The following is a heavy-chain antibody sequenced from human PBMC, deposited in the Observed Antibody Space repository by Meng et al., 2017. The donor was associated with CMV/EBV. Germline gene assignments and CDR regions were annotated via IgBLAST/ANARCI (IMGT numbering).Heavy chain of an antibody. V-gene: IGHV4-31*03. CDR1: GGSIRRGGYY. Sequence: NVSGGSIRRGGYYWRWIRQHQGKGLEWIGYIYYSGRNYYNTSLKSRVTISVDTSKNQFSLKLSSVTAADTAVYYCAREGETNWFDPWGQGTLVTVSS. J-gene: IGHJ5*02. CDR2: IYYSGRN. D-gene: IGHD2-8*01. CDR3: AREGETNWFDP.